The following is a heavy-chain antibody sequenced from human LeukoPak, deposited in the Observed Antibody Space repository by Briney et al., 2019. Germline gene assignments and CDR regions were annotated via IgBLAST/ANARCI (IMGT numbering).Heavy chain of an antibody. Sequence: GGSLRLSCAASGFTFDDYGMSWVRQAPGKGLEWVSGINWNGGSTGYADSVKGRFTISRDNAKNSLYLQMNSLRAEDTAVYYCARDPTYYYGSGSYLFDYWGQGTLVTVSS. CDR1: GFTFDDYG. CDR2: INWNGGST. J-gene: IGHJ4*02. V-gene: IGHV3-20*04. D-gene: IGHD3-10*01. CDR3: ARDPTYYYGSGSYLFDY.